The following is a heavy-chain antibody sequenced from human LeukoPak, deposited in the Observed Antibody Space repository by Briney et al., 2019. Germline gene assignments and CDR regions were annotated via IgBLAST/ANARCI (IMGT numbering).Heavy chain of an antibody. V-gene: IGHV3-21*01. CDR2: ISSSSSYI. CDR3: ARTHSSSWYGNWFDP. Sequence: GGSLRLSCAASGFTFSSYSMNWVRQAPEKGLEWVSSISSSSSYIYYADSVKGRFTISRDNAKNSLYLQMNSLRAEDTAVYYCARTHSSSWYGNWFDPWGQGTLVTVSS. J-gene: IGHJ5*02. CDR1: GFTFSSYS. D-gene: IGHD6-13*01.